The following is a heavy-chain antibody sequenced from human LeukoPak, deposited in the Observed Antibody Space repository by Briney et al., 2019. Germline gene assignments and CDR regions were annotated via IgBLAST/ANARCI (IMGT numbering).Heavy chain of an antibody. CDR3: ARERRDGYKVYFDY. CDR1: GGSISNYY. CDR2: VYYSGST. V-gene: IGHV4-59*01. D-gene: IGHD5-24*01. J-gene: IGHJ4*02. Sequence: SETLSLTCTVSGGSISNYYWSWIRQPPGKGLEWIGYVYYSGSTNYNPSLKSRVTISVDTSKNQFSLRLSSVTAADTAVYYCARERRDGYKVYFDYWGQGTLVTVSS.